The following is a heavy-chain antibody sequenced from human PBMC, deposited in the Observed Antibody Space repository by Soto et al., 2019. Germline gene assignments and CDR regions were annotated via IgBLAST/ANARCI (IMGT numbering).Heavy chain of an antibody. CDR3: ARVPGDFWSGYYSWFDP. J-gene: IGHJ5*02. Sequence: SETLSLTCTVSGASITTFYWSWIRQPPGKGLEWIGYIYHSGSTYYNPSLKSRVTISVDRSKNQFSLKLSSVTAADTAAYYCARVPGDFWSGYYSWFDPWGQGTLVTVSS. CDR1: GASITTFY. D-gene: IGHD3-3*01. V-gene: IGHV4-59*12. CDR2: IYHSGST.